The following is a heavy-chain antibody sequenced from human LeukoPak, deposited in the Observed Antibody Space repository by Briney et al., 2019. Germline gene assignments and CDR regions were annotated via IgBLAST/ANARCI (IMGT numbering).Heavy chain of an antibody. D-gene: IGHD2-21*01. CDR3: ARVQPGAYCGGDCSIQG. J-gene: IGHJ4*02. CDR1: GGTFSSYA. Sequence: SVKVSCKASGGTFSSYAISWVRQAPGQGLEWMGGIIPIFGTANYAQKFQGRVTITADESTSTAYMELSSLRSEDTAVYYCARVQPGAYCGGDCSIQGWRQGTLVTVSS. V-gene: IGHV1-69*01. CDR2: IIPIFGTA.